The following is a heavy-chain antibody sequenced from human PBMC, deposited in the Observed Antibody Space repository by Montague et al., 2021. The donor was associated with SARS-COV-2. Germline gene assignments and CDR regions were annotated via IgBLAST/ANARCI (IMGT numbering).Heavy chain of an antibody. CDR2: ISGSGGST. Sequence: SLRLSCAASGFTSSSYAMSWVRQAPGKGLEWVSAISGSGGSTYYADSVKGRFTISRDNSKNTLYVQMNSLRAEDTAVYYCAKLTTGYSYGTGDYWGQGTLVTVSS. CDR1: GFTSSSYA. J-gene: IGHJ4*02. V-gene: IGHV3-23*01. CDR3: AKLTTGYSYGTGDY. D-gene: IGHD5-18*01.